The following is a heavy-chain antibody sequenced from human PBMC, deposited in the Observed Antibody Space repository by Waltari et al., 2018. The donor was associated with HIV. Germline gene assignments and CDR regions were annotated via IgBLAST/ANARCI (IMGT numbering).Heavy chain of an antibody. CDR1: GGSISNHG. CDR3: ARRSWSYGVGSSRVLDY. V-gene: IGHV1-69*01. D-gene: IGHD2-8*01. Sequence: QVQLVQSGAEVKKPGSSVKVSCKASGGSISNHGFNWVRPAPGHGIEWMGGIIPSLGRTNSAHKFRGRVTFPADDSTSTVYMELNSLNSDDTAVYYCARRSWSYGVGSSRVLDYWGQGPPVTVSS. CDR2: IIPSLGRT. J-gene: IGHJ4*02.